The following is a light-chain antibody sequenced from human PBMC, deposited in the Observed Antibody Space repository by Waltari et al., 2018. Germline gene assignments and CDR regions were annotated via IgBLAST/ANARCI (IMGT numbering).Light chain of an antibody. CDR2: DDG. CDR3: QVWDSGSDHYV. V-gene: IGLV3-21*02. J-gene: IGLJ1*01. Sequence: SYVLTQPPSVSVAPGQTARISCDGNNIGSKNVHWYQQKPGQAPVLVVYDDGDRPSGIPERVSGSNAGNTATLTISMVDAGDEADYYCQVWDSGSDHYVFGTVTKVTVL. CDR1: NIGSKN.